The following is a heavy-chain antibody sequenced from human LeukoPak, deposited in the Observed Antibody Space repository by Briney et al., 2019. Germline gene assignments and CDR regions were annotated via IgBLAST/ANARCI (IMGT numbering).Heavy chain of an antibody. V-gene: IGHV4-38-2*02. CDR3: AREMDNYDILTGYYGPRAFDI. J-gene: IGHJ3*02. Sequence: PSETLSLTCTVSGYSISSGYYWGWIRQPPGKGLEWIGSIYHSGSTHYNPSLKTRVTISVDTSKNQFSLKLSSVTAADTAVYYCAREMDNYDILTGYYGPRAFDIWGQGTMVTVSS. CDR1: GYSISSGYY. D-gene: IGHD3-9*01. CDR2: IYHSGST.